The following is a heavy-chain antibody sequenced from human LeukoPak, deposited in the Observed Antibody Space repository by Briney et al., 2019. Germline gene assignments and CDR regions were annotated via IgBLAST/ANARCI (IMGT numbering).Heavy chain of an antibody. CDR3: ARVGKLKGSYCGGDCSWGY. J-gene: IGHJ4*02. CDR1: GYTFTGYY. V-gene: IGHV1-2*02. CDR2: INPNSGGT. Sequence: ASVKVSRKASGYTFTGYYMHWVRQAPGQGLEWMGWINPNSGGTNYAQKFQGRVTMTRDTSISTAYMELSRLRSDDTAVYYCARVGKLKGSYCGGDCSWGYWGQGTLVTVSS. D-gene: IGHD2-21*02.